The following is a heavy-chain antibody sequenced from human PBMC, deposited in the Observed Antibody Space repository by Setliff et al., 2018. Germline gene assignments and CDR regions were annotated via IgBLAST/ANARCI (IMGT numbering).Heavy chain of an antibody. CDR3: ARGTKTMVINYWYFDA. CDR1: GGSFSDYW. J-gene: IGHJ2*01. Sequence: SETLSLTCAVYGGSFSDYWWSWIRQLPGKGLEWIAEIHHSGSTNFHPSLRSRVAISVDPSKNQFYLNLRSVTAADTAVYFCARGTKTMVINYWYFDAWGRGTPVTVSS. CDR2: IHHSGST. D-gene: IGHD4-17*01. V-gene: IGHV4-34*01.